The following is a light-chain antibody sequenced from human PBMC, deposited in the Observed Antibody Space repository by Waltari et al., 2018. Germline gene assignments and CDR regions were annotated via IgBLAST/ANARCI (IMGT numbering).Light chain of an antibody. J-gene: IGLJ3*02. CDR1: NSNIGSNT. V-gene: IGLV1-44*01. CDR3: APWDDSLNGIL. CDR2: GND. Sequence: QSVLTQQPSASGTPGQRVTTSCSGSNSNIGSNTVNWYQQLPGTAPKLLIYGNDQRPSGVPDRFSGSKSGTSASLAISGLQSEDEAVYYCAPWDDSLNGILFGGGTKLAVL.